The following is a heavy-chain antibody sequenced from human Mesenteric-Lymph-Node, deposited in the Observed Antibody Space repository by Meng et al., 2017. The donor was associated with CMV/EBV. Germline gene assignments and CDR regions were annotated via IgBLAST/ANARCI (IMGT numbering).Heavy chain of an antibody. CDR2: IYYSGST. Sequence: SETLSLTCTVSDGSISSSRYYWGWIRQPPGKGLEWIGSIYYSGSTYYNPSLKSRVTISVDTSKNQFSLKLSSVTAADTAVYYCARSPPPIRSYYYYGMDVWGQGTTVTVSS. J-gene: IGHJ6*02. CDR3: ARSPPPIRSYYYYGMDV. CDR1: DGSISSSRYY. V-gene: IGHV4-39*07. D-gene: IGHD3-3*01.